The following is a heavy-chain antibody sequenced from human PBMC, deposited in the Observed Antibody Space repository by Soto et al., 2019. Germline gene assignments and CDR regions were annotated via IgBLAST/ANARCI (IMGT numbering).Heavy chain of an antibody. J-gene: IGHJ4*02. D-gene: IGHD6-19*01. Sequence: QITLEESGPTLVKPTQTLTLTCTFSGFSLNERAVGVGWIRQPPGKALEWLAFTYWDDDNDYSPSLKNRLTITKDTSKNQVVLTMTNTDPADTVTYYCAHGSGWLFDYWGQGTQVTVSS. CDR1: GFSLNERAVG. CDR2: TYWDDDN. V-gene: IGHV2-5*02. CDR3: AHGSGWLFDY.